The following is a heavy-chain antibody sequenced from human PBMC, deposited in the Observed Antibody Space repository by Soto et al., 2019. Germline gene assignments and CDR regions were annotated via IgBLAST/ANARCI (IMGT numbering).Heavy chain of an antibody. CDR2: IWYDGSNK. CDR3: ARDGDLMVATLLDY. Sequence: QVQLVESGGGVVQPGRSLRLSCAASGFTFSSYGMHWVRQAPGKGLEWVVVIWYDGSNKYYADSVKGRFTISRDNSKNTLYLQMNSLRAEDTAVYYCARDGDLMVATLLDYWGQGTLVTVSS. V-gene: IGHV3-33*01. J-gene: IGHJ4*02. CDR1: GFTFSSYG. D-gene: IGHD5-12*01.